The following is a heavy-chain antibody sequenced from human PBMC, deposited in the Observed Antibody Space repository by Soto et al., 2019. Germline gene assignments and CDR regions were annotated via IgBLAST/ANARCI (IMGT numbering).Heavy chain of an antibody. CDR1: GFTFSSYA. D-gene: IGHD6-19*01. V-gene: IGHV3-23*01. CDR3: VKDVASGWTRNWFDP. CDR2: ISVTGATT. J-gene: IGHJ5*02. Sequence: PGGSLRLSCAASGFTFSSYAMNWVRQAPGKGLEWVSTISVTGATTDYADSVKGRFTISRDNSKNTLYLQMNSLRAEDTAVYYCVKDVASGWTRNWFDPWGQGTLVTVSS.